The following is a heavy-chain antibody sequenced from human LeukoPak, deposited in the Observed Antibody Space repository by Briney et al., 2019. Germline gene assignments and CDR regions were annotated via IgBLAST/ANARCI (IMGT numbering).Heavy chain of an antibody. D-gene: IGHD4-17*01. Sequence: SETLSLTCTVSGGSLCSYYWSWIRQPAGKGLEWIGRIYTSGSTNYNPSLKSRVTMSVDTSKNQFSLKLSSVTAADTAVYYCAREGDYGDYFDYWGQGTLVTVSS. CDR2: IYTSGST. V-gene: IGHV4-4*07. CDR1: GGSLCSYY. CDR3: AREGDYGDYFDY. J-gene: IGHJ4*02.